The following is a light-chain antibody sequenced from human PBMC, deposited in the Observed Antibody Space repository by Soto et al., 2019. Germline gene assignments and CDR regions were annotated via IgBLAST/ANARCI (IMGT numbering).Light chain of an antibody. CDR3: STWDDSLNGWV. V-gene: IGLV1-44*01. J-gene: IGLJ3*02. CDR2: RNG. CDR1: SSSIGGNT. Sequence: QSVLTQPPSASGTPGQRVTISCSGSSSSIGGNTVNWYYQLPGTAPKLLIYRNGQRPSGVPDRFSGSKSGTSASLAISGLQSEDEADYYCSTWDDSLNGWVFGGGTKVTVL.